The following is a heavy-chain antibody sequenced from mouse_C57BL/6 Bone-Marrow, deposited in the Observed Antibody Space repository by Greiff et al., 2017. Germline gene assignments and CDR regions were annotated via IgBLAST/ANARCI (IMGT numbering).Heavy chain of an antibody. CDR3: ARGTVLAVDY. V-gene: IGHV1-81*01. CDR2: IYPRSGNT. D-gene: IGHD3-3*01. CDR1: GYTFTSYG. J-gene: IGHJ2*01. Sequence: LVESGAELARPGASVKLSCKASGYTFTSYGISWVKQSTGQGLEWIGEIYPRSGNTYYNEKFKGKATLTADKSSSTAYMELRSLTSEDAAVYFCARGTVLAVDYWGQGTTLTVSS.